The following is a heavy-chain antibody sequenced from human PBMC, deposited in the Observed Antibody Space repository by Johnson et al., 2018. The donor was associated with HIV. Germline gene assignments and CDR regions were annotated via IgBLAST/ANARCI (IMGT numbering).Heavy chain of an antibody. V-gene: IGHV3-20*04. CDR1: GFSFNDYG. CDR3: AREGIVGATGDAFDI. Sequence: VQLVESGGGVVQPGRSLRLSCAASGFSFNDYGMSWVRQAPGMGLEWVSGVNWNGGSTGYADSVKGRFTISSDNSKNTLYLQMNSLRAEDTAVYYCAREGIVGATGDAFDIWGQGTMVTVSS. CDR2: VNWNGGST. D-gene: IGHD1-26*01. J-gene: IGHJ3*02.